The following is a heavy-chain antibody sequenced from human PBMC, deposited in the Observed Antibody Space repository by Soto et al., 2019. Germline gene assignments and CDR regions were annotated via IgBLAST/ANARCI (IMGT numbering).Heavy chain of an antibody. V-gene: IGHV4-38-2*02. CDR1: GYSISSGYH. D-gene: IGHD2-15*01. J-gene: IGHJ5*02. CDR2: VHYSGNT. Sequence: PSETLSLTCTVSGYSISSGYHCAWIRQPPGKGLEWLGSVHYSGNTYYNPSLKSRLTISVDKSKNQFSLNLSSVTAADTAVYYCARQDRVVAEGRWFDPWGQGTLVP. CDR3: ARQDRVVAEGRWFDP.